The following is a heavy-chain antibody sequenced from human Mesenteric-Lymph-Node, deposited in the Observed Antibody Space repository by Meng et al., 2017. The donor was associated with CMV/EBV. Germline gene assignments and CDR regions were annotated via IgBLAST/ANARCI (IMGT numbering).Heavy chain of an antibody. D-gene: IGHD6-6*01. CDR3: ASRIAAGYNWFDP. CDR1: GGSISSYY. V-gene: IGHV4-59*12. Sequence: SETLSLTCTVSGGSISSYYWSWIRQPPGKGLEWIGYIYYSGSTNYNPSLKSRVTISVDTSKNQFSLKLSSVTAADTAVYYCASRIAAGYNWFDPWGQGTLVTVSS. J-gene: IGHJ5*02. CDR2: IYYSGST.